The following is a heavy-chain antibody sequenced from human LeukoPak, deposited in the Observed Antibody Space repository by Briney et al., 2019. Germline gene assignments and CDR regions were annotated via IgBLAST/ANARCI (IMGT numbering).Heavy chain of an antibody. Sequence: PGGSLRLSCAASGFTFSSYGMHWVRQAPGKGLEWVAFIRYDGSNKYYADSVKGRFTISRDNSKNTLYLQMNSLRAEDTAVYYCARDKRAPRKNYDFWSGYYTGWFDPWGQGTLVTVSS. CDR3: ARDKRAPRKNYDFWSGYYTGWFDP. J-gene: IGHJ5*02. D-gene: IGHD3-3*01. CDR2: IRYDGSNK. CDR1: GFTFSSYG. V-gene: IGHV3-30*02.